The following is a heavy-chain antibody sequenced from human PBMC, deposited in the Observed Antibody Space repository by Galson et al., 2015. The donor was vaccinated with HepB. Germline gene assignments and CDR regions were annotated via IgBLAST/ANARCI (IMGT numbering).Heavy chain of an antibody. V-gene: IGHV3-21*01. CDR2: ISSSSSYI. CDR3: ARTEAVPGDYGDYEGPDINWYFDL. J-gene: IGHJ2*01. D-gene: IGHD4-17*01. Sequence: SLRLSCAASGFTFSSYSMNWVRQAPGKGLEWVSSISSSSSYIYYADSVKGRFTISRDNAKNSLYLQMNSLRAEDTAVYYCARTEAVPGDYGDYEGPDINWYFDLWGRGTLVTVSS. CDR1: GFTFSSYS.